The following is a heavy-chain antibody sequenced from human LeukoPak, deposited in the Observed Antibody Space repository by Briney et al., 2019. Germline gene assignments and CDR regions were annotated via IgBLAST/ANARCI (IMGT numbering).Heavy chain of an antibody. D-gene: IGHD6-13*01. CDR3: ARDSSSWYGFDP. CDR1: GGSISSGSYY. J-gene: IGHJ5*02. V-gene: IGHV4-61*02. CDR2: IYTSGST. Sequence: SSETLSLTCTVSGGSISSGSYYWSWIRQPAGKGLEWIGRIYTSGSTNYNPSLKSRVTISVDTSKNQFSLKLSSVTAADTAVYYCARDSSSWYGFDPWGQGTLVTVSS.